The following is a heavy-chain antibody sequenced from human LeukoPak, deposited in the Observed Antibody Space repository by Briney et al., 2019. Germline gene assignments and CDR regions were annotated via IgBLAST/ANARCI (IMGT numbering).Heavy chain of an antibody. CDR2: ISYTAGYI. J-gene: IGHJ4*02. D-gene: IGHD6-13*01. CDR3: ASTFSAGSIRWEYFDY. V-gene: IGHV3-21*06. CDR1: GFTFSSYS. Sequence: GGSLRLSCVASGFTFSSYSMNWVRQAPGKGLEWVSSISYTAGYIYYADSMKVRFTISRDNAGNSLYLQMNSLRVEDTAVYYCASTFSAGSIRWEYFDYWGQGALVTVSS.